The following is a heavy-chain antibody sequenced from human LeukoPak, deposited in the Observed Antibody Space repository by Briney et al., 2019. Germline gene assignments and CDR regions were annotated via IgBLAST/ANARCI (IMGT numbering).Heavy chain of an antibody. V-gene: IGHV4-39*01. CDR3: ARHEWAPGYDWKGYYGMVV. D-gene: IGHD5-12*01. Sequence: SETLSLTCTVSGGSISSSSYYWGWIRQPPGKGLEWIGSIYYSGSTYYNPSLKSRVTISVDTSKNQFSLKLSSVTAADTAVYYCARHEWAPGYDWKGYYGMVVWGQGTTVTVSS. J-gene: IGHJ6*02. CDR2: IYYSGST. CDR1: GGSISSSSYY.